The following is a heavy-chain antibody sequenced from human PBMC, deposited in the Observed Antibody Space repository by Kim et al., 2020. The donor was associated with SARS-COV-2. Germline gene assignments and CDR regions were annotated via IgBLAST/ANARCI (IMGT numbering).Heavy chain of an antibody. J-gene: IGHJ4*02. CDR3: ASGKRTIFGVVTIPTFDY. CDR2: IYYSGRT. D-gene: IGHD3-3*01. V-gene: IGHV4-59*13. Sequence: SETLSLTCTVSGGSISSYYWSWIRQPPGKGLEWIGYIYYSGRTTYNPSLKSRVTISVDTSKNQFSLKLSSVTAADTAVYYCASGKRTIFGVVTIPTFDYWGQGTLVTVSS. CDR1: GGSISSYY.